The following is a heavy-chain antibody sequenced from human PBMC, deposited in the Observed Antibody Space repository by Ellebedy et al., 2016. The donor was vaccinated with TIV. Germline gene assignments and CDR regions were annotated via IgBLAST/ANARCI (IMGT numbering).Heavy chain of an antibody. CDR2: ISAYSGNT. D-gene: IGHD2-21*01. CDR3: ARVIGLFDCDGAICSPPPPLDY. CDR1: GYTFTSFG. Sequence: ASVKVSCKASGYTFTSFGISWMRQAPGQGLEWMGWISAYSGNTNYVQKFQGRVTMTTDTSTSTGYMELRSLRSDDTAVYNCARVIGLFDCDGAICSPPPPLDYWGRGTLVTVSS. J-gene: IGHJ4*02. V-gene: IGHV1-18*04.